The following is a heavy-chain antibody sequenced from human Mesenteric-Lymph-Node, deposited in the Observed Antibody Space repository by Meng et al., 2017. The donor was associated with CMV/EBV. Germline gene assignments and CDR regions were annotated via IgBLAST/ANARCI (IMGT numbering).Heavy chain of an antibody. J-gene: IGHJ6*02. Sequence: SETLSLTCTVSRDSINSYYWSWIRQSPGKGLEWIGYMYYSGITNYNPSLKSRVAMSVDTSRNQFSLMLNSVTAADTAVYYCARWFGLPTAAGVFYYYGMDVWGQGTTVTVSS. CDR2: MYYSGIT. CDR1: RDSINSYY. CDR3: ARWFGLPTAAGVFYYYGMDV. D-gene: IGHD3-10*01. V-gene: IGHV4-59*01.